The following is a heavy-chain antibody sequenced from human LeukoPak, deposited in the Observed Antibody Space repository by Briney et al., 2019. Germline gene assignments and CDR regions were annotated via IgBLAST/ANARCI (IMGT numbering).Heavy chain of an antibody. V-gene: IGHV4-39*01. CDR3: ARLPVYGSGSYYLRYYFDY. J-gene: IGHJ4*02. Sequence: SETLSLTCTVSGGSISSSSYYWGWIRQPPGKGLEWIGSNYYSGSTHYNPSLKSRVTISVDTSKNQFSLKLSSVTAADTAVYYCARLPVYGSGSYYLRYYFDYWGQGTLVTVSS. D-gene: IGHD3-10*01. CDR2: NYYSGST. CDR1: GGSISSSSYY.